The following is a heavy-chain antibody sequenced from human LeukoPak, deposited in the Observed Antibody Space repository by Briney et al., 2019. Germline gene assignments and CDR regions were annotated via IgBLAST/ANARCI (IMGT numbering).Heavy chain of an antibody. CDR3: AHSGYNYVYFVS. V-gene: IGHV2-5*01. D-gene: IGHD5-18*01. CDR1: GFSGSTDGVR. J-gene: IGHJ4*02. CDR2: THWNDDK. Sequence: SGPTLGHPAAPLTVTSTFSGFSGSTDGVRGGWFSQPPEKAMEGVALTHWNDDKRYTPSQMSRITITKGSSKKQVVRTRTNMNAVHTATYYCAHSGYNYVYFVSWGEGALVTVSS.